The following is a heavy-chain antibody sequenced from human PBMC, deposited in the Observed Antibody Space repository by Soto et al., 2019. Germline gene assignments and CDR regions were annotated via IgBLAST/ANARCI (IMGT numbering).Heavy chain of an antibody. V-gene: IGHV2-5*01. CDR2: IYGNDAK. CDR1: GFSLITSALG. Sequence: SGPTLVNPTETLTLTCSFSGFSLITSALGVGWIRQPPGKALEWLALIYGNDAKRYSPSLKSRLTITKDTPKNQVVLTVTSMDPVDTATYYCAQVEKTTIGAVAYWGQGTLVTVS. CDR3: AQVEKTTIGAVAY. J-gene: IGHJ4*02. D-gene: IGHD2-8*02.